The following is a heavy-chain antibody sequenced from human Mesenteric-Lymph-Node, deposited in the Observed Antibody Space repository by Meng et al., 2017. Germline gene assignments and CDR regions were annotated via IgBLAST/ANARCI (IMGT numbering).Heavy chain of an antibody. Sequence: QVQLVQSGAEVKKPGASVKVSCKASGYTFTGYYIHWVRQAPGQGLEWMGRINLNSGGTNYAQKFQGRVTMTWDTSISAAQMELSSLRSDDTAVYYCAAFYYESSGYFRADYWVQGILVTVSS. J-gene: IGHJ4*02. D-gene: IGHD3-22*01. V-gene: IGHV1-2*06. CDR2: INLNSGGT. CDR1: GYTFTGYY. CDR3: AAFYYESSGYFRADY.